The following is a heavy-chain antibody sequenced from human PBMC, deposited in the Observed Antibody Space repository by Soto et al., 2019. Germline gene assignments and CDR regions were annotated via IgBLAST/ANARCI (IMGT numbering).Heavy chain of an antibody. CDR2: ISGSGGSI. D-gene: IGHD3-10*01. Sequence: GGSLRLSCAASGFTYRNYAMSWVRQAPGKGLEWVSNISGSGGSIYYADSVRGRFTISRDNSKNTLYLQMDSLRAEDTAVYYCAKDPHGSGSYSVDYWGQGTLVTVSS. CDR1: GFTYRNYA. V-gene: IGHV3-23*01. CDR3: AKDPHGSGSYSVDY. J-gene: IGHJ4*02.